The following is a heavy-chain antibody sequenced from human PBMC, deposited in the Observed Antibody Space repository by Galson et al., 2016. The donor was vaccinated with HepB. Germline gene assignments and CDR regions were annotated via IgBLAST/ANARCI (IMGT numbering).Heavy chain of an antibody. V-gene: IGHV3-74*01. CDR2: INTDGTTT. CDR3: ARGGIFPFDF. J-gene: IGHJ4*02. D-gene: IGHD3-3*01. Sequence: SLRLSCADSTFTFSNYWMHWVRQAPGKGLVWVSRINTDGTTTNYADSVKGRFTVSRDNAKNTLYLQMNSLRAEDTAIYYCARGGIFPFDFWGQGSLVTVSP. CDR1: TFTFSNYW.